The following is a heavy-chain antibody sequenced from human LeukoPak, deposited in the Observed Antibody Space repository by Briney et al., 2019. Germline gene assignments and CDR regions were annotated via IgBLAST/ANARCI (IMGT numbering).Heavy chain of an antibody. V-gene: IGHV4-4*07. CDR2: IYISGSS. J-gene: IGHJ4*02. CDR1: GGSINTYY. Sequence: SETLSLTCTVSGGSINTYYWSWIRQPAGKGLEWIGHIYISGSSDYNPSLKSRVTMSVDTSKNQFSLRLTSVTAADTAVYYCARVDSHYYDSSGYYSYYFDYWGQGTLVTVSS. CDR3: ARVDSHYYDSSGYYSYYFDY. D-gene: IGHD3-22*01.